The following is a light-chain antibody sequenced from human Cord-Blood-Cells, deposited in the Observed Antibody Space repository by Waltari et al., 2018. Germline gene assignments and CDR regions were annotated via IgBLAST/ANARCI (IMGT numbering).Light chain of an antibody. CDR3: QQYDNLPFT. V-gene: IGKV1-33*01. CDR1: QDISNY. CDR2: DAS. Sequence: DIHQTQSPSSLSASVGARVTITCQASQDISNYLNWYQQKPGKAPKLLIYDASNLETGVPSRFSGSGSGTDFTFTISSLQPEDIATYYCQQYDNLPFTFGPGTKVDIK. J-gene: IGKJ3*01.